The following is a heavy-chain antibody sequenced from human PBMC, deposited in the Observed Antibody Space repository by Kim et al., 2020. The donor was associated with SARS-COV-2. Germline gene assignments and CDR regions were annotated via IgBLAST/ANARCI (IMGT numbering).Heavy chain of an antibody. Sequence: PSLKSPVTISVDTSKNQFSLKLSSVTAADTAVYYCARDGRAAVVPRPLDDWGQGTLVTVSS. CDR3: ARDGRAAVVPRPLDD. J-gene: IGHJ4*01. V-gene: IGHV4-31*01. D-gene: IGHD6-25*01.